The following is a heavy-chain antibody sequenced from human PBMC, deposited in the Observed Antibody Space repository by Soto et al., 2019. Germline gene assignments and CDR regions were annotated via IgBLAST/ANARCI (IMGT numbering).Heavy chain of an antibody. D-gene: IGHD6-19*01. J-gene: IGHJ4*02. CDR3: VRDIRSGVF. CDR2: IHPDGSMT. Sequence: PGGSLRLSCAASGFKFSDSWMHWVRQAPGKGLVWVSRIHPDGSMTHYADSVKGRFTTSRDNVKNTVFLQLSSLRAEDTAIYYCVRDIRSGVFWGQGTLVTVSS. V-gene: IGHV3-74*01. CDR1: GFKFSDSW.